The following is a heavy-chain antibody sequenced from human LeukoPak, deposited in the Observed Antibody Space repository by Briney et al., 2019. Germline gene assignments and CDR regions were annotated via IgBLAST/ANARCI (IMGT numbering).Heavy chain of an antibody. D-gene: IGHD1-26*01. V-gene: IGHV3-7*03. CDR1: GFTFSSYW. CDR2: IKQDGSEK. Sequence: GGSLRLSCAASGFTFSSYWMSWVRQAPGKGLERVANIKQDGSEKYYVDSVKGRFTISRDNAKKSLYLQINSLRTEDTAVYYCATKSGTYYDYWGRGSLVTVSS. J-gene: IGHJ4*02. CDR3: ATKSGTYYDY.